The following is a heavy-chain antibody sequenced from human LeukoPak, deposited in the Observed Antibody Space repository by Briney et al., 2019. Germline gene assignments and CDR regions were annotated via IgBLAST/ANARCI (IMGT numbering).Heavy chain of an antibody. V-gene: IGHV4-59*08. CDR3: ARHYLSSGYSYYFDY. J-gene: IGHJ4*02. D-gene: IGHD3-22*01. Sequence: PSETLSLTCTVSGGSISSYYWSWIRQPPGKGLEWIGYIYYSGSTNHNPSLKSRVTISVDTSKNQFSLKLSSVTAADTAVYYCARHYLSSGYSYYFDYWGQGTLVTVSS. CDR1: GGSISSYY. CDR2: IYYSGST.